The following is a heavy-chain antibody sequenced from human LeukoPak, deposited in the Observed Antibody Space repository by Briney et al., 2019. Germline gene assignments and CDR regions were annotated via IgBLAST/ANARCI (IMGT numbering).Heavy chain of an antibody. CDR3: SRSQFDY. CDR1: GFAFSSYW. Sequence: GGSLRLSCAASGFAFSSYWMLWVRHVPGKGLVWVSRINGDGTITTYADFAKGRFTISRDNTKNILYLEMNNLTAEDTGIYYCSRSQFDYWGQGILVTVSS. J-gene: IGHJ4*02. CDR2: INGDGTIT. V-gene: IGHV3-74*03.